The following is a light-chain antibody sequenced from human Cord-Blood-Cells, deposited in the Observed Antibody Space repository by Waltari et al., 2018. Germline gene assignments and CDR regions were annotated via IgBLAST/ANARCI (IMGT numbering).Light chain of an antibody. V-gene: IGKV2-28*01. CDR3: MQSIQLPYT. CDR2: LGS. J-gene: IGKJ2*01. CDR1: QSLLHSNGYNY. Sequence: DIVMTQSTLSLPVTPGEPASISCRSSQSLLHSNGYNYLDWYLQKPGQSPQLLIYLGSNRASGVPDRFSGSGSGTDFTLKISRVEAEDVGVYYCMQSIQLPYTFGQGTKLEIK.